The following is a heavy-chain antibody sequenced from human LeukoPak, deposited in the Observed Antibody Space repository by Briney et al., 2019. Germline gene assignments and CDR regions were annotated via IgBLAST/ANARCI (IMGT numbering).Heavy chain of an antibody. CDR3: ARRYMLLWFGGKNWFDP. V-gene: IGHV4-34*01. CDR1: GGSFSGYY. CDR2: INHSGST. D-gene: IGHD3-10*01. J-gene: IGHJ5*02. Sequence: TSSETLSLTCAVYGGSFSGYYWSWIRQPPGKGLERIGEINHSGSTNYNPSLKSRVTISVDTSKNQFSLKLSSVPAADTAVYYCARRYMLLWFGGKNWFDPWGQGTLVTVSS.